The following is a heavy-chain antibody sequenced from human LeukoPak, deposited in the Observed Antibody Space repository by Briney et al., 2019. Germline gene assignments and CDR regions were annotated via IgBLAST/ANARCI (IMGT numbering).Heavy chain of an antibody. CDR3: ARYEYSSSSTDY. J-gene: IGHJ4*02. CDR2: IYYSGST. D-gene: IGHD6-6*01. Sequence: PSETLSLTCTVSGGSISSYHWNWIRQSPGKGQEWIGYIYYSGSTYYNPSLKSRVTISVDTSKNQFSLKLSSVTAADTAVYYCARYEYSSSSTDYWGQGTLVTVSS. CDR1: GGSISSYH. V-gene: IGHV4-59*04.